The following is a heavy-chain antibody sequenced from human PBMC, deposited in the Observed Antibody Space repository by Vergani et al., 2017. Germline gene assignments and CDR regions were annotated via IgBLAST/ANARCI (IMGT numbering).Heavy chain of an antibody. CDR3: ARSQGDYWYFDL. CDR2: ILGSGTA. J-gene: IGHJ2*01. CDR1: GASMSSVGYY. Sequence: QVQLQQWGAGVVKPSQTLSLTCTVSGASMSSVGYYWTWIRQSAGKRLEWIGDILGSGTANYNPSFQGRVSMSVATSKNQFSLTLSSVNATDTAVYYCARSQGDYWYFDLWGPGSLVTVSS. D-gene: IGHD2-21*01. V-gene: IGHV4-61*09.